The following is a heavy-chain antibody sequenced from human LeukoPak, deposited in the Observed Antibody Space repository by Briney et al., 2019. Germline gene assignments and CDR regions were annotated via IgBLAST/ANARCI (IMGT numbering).Heavy chain of an antibody. V-gene: IGHV1-2*02. CDR2: INPNSGGT. CDR1: GYTFTGCY. CDR3: ARDAPVVVAATPLDY. D-gene: IGHD2-15*01. J-gene: IGHJ4*02. Sequence: RASVKVSCKASGYTFTGCYMHWVRQAPGQGLEWMGWINPNSGGTNYAQKFQGRVTMTRDTSISTAYMELSRLRSDDTAVYYCARDAPVVVAATPLDYWGQGTLVTVSS.